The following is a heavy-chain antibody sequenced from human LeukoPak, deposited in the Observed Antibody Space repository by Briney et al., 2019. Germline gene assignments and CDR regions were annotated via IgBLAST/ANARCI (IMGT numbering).Heavy chain of an antibody. J-gene: IGHJ4*02. CDR1: GFTFNNAW. V-gene: IGHV3-15*07. CDR2: IKSKTDGETT. CDR3: ARDAYSSSWYFDY. Sequence: GGSLRLSCAASGFTFNNAWMNWVRQAPGKGLEWVGRIKSKTDGETTDYASPVKARFTISRDDSMNTLYLQMNSLRAEDTAVYYCARDAYSSSWYFDYWGQGTLVTVSS. D-gene: IGHD6-13*01.